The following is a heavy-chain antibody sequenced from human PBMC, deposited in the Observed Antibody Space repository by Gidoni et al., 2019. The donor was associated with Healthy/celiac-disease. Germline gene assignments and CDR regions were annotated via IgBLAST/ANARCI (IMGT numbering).Heavy chain of an antibody. V-gene: IGHV4-59*01. CDR2: IYYSVST. CDR3: ARAEGIAAAGVFDY. D-gene: IGHD6-13*01. J-gene: IGHJ4*02. Sequence: QVQLQESGPGLVKPSETLSLPCTVSGGSIRSSYWGWILQPPGKGLEWIGYIYYSVSTNYNPSHKRRVTISVDTSKNQLSLKLSSVTAADTAVYYCARAEGIAAAGVFDYWGQGTLVTVAS. CDR1: GGSIRSSY.